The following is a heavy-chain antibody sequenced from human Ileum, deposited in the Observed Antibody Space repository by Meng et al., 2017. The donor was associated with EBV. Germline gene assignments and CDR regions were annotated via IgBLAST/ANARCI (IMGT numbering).Heavy chain of an antibody. CDR3: ARRGYSSGWYAYDY. CDR1: GGSISSSDYY. V-gene: IGHV4-39*01. Sequence: QLLLQESGPGLWKPSEPLSLTCTVSGGSISSSDYYWGWIRQPPGKGLEWIGSLYFSGSTYSNPSLESRVTISVDTSNNQFSLKLSSVTAADTAVYYCARRGYSSGWYAYDYWGQGTLVTVSS. D-gene: IGHD6-19*01. J-gene: IGHJ4*02. CDR2: LYFSGST.